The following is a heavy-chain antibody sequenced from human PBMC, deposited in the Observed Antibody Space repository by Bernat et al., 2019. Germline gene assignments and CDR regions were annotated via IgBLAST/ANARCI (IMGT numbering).Heavy chain of an antibody. CDR1: GDTFSSYA. V-gene: IGHV1-69*01. D-gene: IGHD6-6*01. CDR3: ERAVLRSSRLYYYYDMDV. Sequence: QVQLVQSGAEVKKPGSSVKVSCKASGDTFSSYAISWVRQAPGQGLEWMGGIIPIFGTANYTQKFQGRVTITADESTSTAYMELSSLRSEDTAVYYCERAVLRSSRLYYYYDMDVWGKGTTVTVAS. J-gene: IGHJ6*03. CDR2: IIPIFGTA.